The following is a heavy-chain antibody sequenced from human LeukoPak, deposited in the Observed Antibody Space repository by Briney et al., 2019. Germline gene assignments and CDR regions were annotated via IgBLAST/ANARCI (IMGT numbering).Heavy chain of an antibody. CDR3: ARAIIVVVITTNRPHWFDP. Sequence: PSETLSLTCTVSGDSISSSSYYWGWIRQPPGKGLEWIGSIYSSGSTYYNPSLMSRVTISVDTSKSQFSLKLSSVTAADTAVYYCARAIIVVVITTNRPHWFDPWGQGTLVTVSS. V-gene: IGHV4-39*07. CDR2: IYSSGST. CDR1: GDSISSSSYY. D-gene: IGHD3-22*01. J-gene: IGHJ5*02.